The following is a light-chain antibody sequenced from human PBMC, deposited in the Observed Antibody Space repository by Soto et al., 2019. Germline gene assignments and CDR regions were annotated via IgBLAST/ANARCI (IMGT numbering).Light chain of an antibody. CDR2: EVS. Sequence: QSVLTQPASVSGSPGQSITISCTGTNNDGGGYDYVSWYQQHPGKAPKLMIYEVSNRPSGVSNRFSGSKSGNTASLTISGLQAEDEADYYCSSYTGSRTVVFGGGTKVTVL. CDR3: SSYTGSRTVV. V-gene: IGLV2-14*01. CDR1: NNDGGGYDY. J-gene: IGLJ2*01.